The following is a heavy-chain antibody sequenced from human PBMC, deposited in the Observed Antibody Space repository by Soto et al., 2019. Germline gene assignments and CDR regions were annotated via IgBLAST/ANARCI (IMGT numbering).Heavy chain of an antibody. D-gene: IGHD2-8*01. Sequence: EVQLLESGGGLAQPGGSLRLSCAASGFIFNSYAVSWVRQAPGKGLEWVSLISGSGDITYYADSVKGRFSISRDKFNNTLYLQMNSLRAEDTAIYYCVKNGAYADFFDYWGQRTLVTVSS. J-gene: IGHJ4*02. CDR2: ISGSGDIT. CDR3: VKNGAYADFFDY. V-gene: IGHV3-23*01. CDR1: GFIFNSYA.